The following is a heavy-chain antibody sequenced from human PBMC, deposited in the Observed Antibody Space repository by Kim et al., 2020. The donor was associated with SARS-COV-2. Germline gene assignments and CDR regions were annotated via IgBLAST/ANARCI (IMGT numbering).Heavy chain of an antibody. D-gene: IGHD3-10*01. J-gene: IGHJ6*02. CDR2: IKQDGSEK. CDR1: GFTFSSYW. CDR3: AREGGLLWFVELLVRRYYGMDV. V-gene: IGHV3-7*01. Sequence: GGSLRLSCAASGFTFSSYWMSWVRQAPGKGLEWVANIKQDGSEKYYVDSVKGRFTISRDNAKNSLYLQMNSLRAEDTAVYYCAREGGLLWFVELLVRRYYGMDVWGQGTTVTVSS.